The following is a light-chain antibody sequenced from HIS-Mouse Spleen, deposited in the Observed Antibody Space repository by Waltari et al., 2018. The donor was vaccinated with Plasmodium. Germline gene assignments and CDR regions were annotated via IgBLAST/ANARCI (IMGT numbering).Light chain of an antibody. CDR2: AAS. CDR1: QGISST. Sequence: AIRMTQSPSSLSASTGDRVTLTCRASQGISSTLAWYQQKPGKAPKLLIYAASTLQSGVPSRFSGSGSGTDFTLTISCLQSEDFATYYCQQYYSYPLTFGGGTKVEIK. J-gene: IGKJ4*01. V-gene: IGKV1-8*01. CDR3: QQYYSYPLT.